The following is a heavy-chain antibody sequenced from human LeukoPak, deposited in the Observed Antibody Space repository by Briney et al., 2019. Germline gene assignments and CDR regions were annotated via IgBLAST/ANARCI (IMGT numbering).Heavy chain of an antibody. V-gene: IGHV1-18*01. Sequence: ASVKVSCKASGYTFTSYGISWVRQAPGQGLEWMGWISAYNGNTNYAQKLQGRVTMTTDTSTSTAYMELRSLRSDDTAVYYCARSLRYFDWGDNWSDPWGQGTLVTVSS. D-gene: IGHD3-9*01. CDR1: GYTFTSYG. CDR3: ARSLRYFDWGDNWSDP. J-gene: IGHJ5*02. CDR2: ISAYNGNT.